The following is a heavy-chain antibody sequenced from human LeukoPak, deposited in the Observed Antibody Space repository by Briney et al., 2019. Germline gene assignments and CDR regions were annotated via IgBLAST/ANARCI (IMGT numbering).Heavy chain of an antibody. Sequence: TGGSLRLSCAASGFTFSSYAMSWVRQAPGKGLKWVSAISGCGGSTYYADSVKGRFTISRDNSKNTLYLQMNSLRAEDTAVYYCAKGQWETDYWGQGTLVTVSS. J-gene: IGHJ4*02. CDR3: AKGQWETDY. CDR1: GFTFSSYA. D-gene: IGHD1-26*01. CDR2: ISGCGGST. V-gene: IGHV3-23*01.